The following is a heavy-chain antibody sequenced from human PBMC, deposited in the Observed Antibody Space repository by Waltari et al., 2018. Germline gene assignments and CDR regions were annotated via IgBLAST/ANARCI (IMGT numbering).Heavy chain of an antibody. D-gene: IGHD1-26*01. V-gene: IGHV2-5*01. J-gene: IGHJ4*02. Sequence: QITLKESGPTLVKPTQTLTLTCTFSGFSLSTSGVGVGWIRQPPGKALEWLALIYWNDDKRYSPSLKSRLTITKDTSKNQVVLTMTNMDPVDTATYYCAHRRTSGSYYGGTLFDYWGQGTLVTVSS. CDR1: GFSLSTSGVG. CDR2: IYWNDDK. CDR3: AHRRTSGSYYGGTLFDY.